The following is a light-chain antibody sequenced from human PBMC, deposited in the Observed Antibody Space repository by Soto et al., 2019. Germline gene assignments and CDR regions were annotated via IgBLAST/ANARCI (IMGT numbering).Light chain of an antibody. J-gene: IGKJ1*01. CDR1: RSISDW. CDR2: DAS. Sequence: DIQMTQSPSSLSPSVGDRVTITCRASRSISDWLAWYQQKPGKAPELLIFDASNLKSGVSSRFSGSGSGTEFTLTISSLQPDDFATYYCQQYNSYSKTFGQGTKVDIK. V-gene: IGKV1-5*01. CDR3: QQYNSYSKT.